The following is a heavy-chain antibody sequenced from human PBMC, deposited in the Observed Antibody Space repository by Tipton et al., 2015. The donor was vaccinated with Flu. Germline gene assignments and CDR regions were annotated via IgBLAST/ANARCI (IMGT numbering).Heavy chain of an antibody. J-gene: IGHJ5*02. V-gene: IGHV4-39*07. D-gene: IGHD6-25*01. CDR3: AREPPLLHAARNWFDP. CDR2: IYYSGST. CDR1: GGSISSTSYY. Sequence: TLSLTCTVSGGSISSTSYYWGWIRQPPGKGLEGIGSIYYSGSTYYNLSLKSRVTISVDTSKNQFSLELSSVTAADTAVYYCAREPPLLHAARNWFDPWGQGTLVTVSS.